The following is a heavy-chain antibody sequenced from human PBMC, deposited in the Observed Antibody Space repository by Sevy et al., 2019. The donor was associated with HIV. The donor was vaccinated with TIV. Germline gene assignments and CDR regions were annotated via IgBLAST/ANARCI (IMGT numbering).Heavy chain of an antibody. CDR1: GFTFSDYY. J-gene: IGHJ6*03. CDR2: ISSSGSTI. D-gene: IGHD6-6*01. V-gene: IGHV3-11*01. CDR3: ARVMGRELVPSYMDV. Sequence: GGSLRLSCAASGFTFSDYYMSWIRQAPGKGLEWVSYISSSGSTIYYADSVKGRFTISRDNAKNSLYLQMNSLRAEDTAVYYCARVMGRELVPSYMDVWGKGTTVTVSS.